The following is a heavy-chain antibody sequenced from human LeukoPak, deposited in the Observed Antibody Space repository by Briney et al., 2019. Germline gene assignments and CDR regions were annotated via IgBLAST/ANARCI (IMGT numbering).Heavy chain of an antibody. CDR2: ISGSGGST. CDR1: GYTFSSYW. J-gene: IGHJ3*02. V-gene: IGHV3-23*01. Sequence: GESLKISCKGSGYTFSSYWIGWVRQAPGKGLEWVSAISGSGGSTYYADSVKGRFTISRDNSKNTLYLQMNSLRAEDTAVYYCAKVVDTAMVYDAFDIWGQGTMVTVSS. D-gene: IGHD5-18*01. CDR3: AKVVDTAMVYDAFDI.